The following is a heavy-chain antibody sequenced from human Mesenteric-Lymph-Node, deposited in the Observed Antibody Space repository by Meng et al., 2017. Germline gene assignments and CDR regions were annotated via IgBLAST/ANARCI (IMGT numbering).Heavy chain of an antibody. V-gene: IGHV1-69*06. CDR1: GGTFSSYA. J-gene: IGHJ6*02. CDR3: ARVGEGGYDQAPIYYYGMDV. Sequence: SVKVSCKASGGTFSSYAISWVRQAPGQGLEWMGGIIPIFGTANYAQKFQGRVTITADKPTSTAYMELSSLRSEDTAVYYCARVGEGGYDQAPIYYYGMDVWGQGTTVTVSS. CDR2: IIPIFGTA. D-gene: IGHD5-12*01.